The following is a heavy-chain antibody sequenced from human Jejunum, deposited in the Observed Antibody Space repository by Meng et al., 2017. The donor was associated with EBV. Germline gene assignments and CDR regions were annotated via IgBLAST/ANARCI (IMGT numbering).Heavy chain of an antibody. D-gene: IGHD4-17*01. V-gene: IGHV2-5*02. J-gene: IGHJ5*02. CDR1: GFSLSTSGVG. Sequence: QNTLQECGRTLGKPTRTLTLPCTCAGFSLSTSGVGVGWIRQPPGKALEWLGLIYWDDARRDSSSLRSRLNITKDTSKNQVILTMTNMDPVDTDTYYCARRVHIYGDWDVGWFDPWGQGTLVTVSS. CDR3: ARRVHIYGDWDVGWFDP. CDR2: IYWDDAR.